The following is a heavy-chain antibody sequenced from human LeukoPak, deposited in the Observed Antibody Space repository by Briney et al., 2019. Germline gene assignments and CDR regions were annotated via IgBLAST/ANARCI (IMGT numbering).Heavy chain of an antibody. J-gene: IGHJ3*02. CDR3: ARERQDTILHSGAFDI. D-gene: IGHD2-21*01. CDR1: GFTCSTYF. Sequence: GRSLRLSCAASGFTCSTYFMHWVRQAPGKGLEWVADIASDGSHTFYVESVKGRFTISRDNSKNTLYMQMNSLRAEDTAVYFCARERQDTILHSGAFDIWGQGTMVTVSS. V-gene: IGHV3-30-3*01. CDR2: IASDGSHT.